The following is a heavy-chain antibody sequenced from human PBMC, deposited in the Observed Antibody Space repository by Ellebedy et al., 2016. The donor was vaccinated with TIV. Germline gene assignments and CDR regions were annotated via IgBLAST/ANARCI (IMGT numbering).Heavy chain of an antibody. D-gene: IGHD2-15*01. CDR2: IYYTGST. V-gene: IGHV4-34*01. J-gene: IGHJ4*02. Sequence: SETLSLTXAVYGGSFSGYYWGWIRQPPGKGLEWIGSIYYTGSTYYNASLKSRVTISVDTSKNQFSLKLSSVTAADTAVYYCARGRKTYVSGWYVDYWGQGTLVTVSS. CDR1: GGSFSGYY. CDR3: ARGRKTYVSGWYVDY.